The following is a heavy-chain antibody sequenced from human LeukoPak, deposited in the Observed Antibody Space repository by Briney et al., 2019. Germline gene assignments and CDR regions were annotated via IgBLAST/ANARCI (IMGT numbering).Heavy chain of an antibody. CDR3: VRFDGGFDS. D-gene: IGHD3-9*01. CDR2: ISKRSGHI. CDR1: GLTFKSFV. V-gene: IGHV3-21*05. Sequence: GGSLRLSCAASGLTFKSFVMGWVRQAPGRGLEWVSYISKRSGHIYHTDSVEGRFTTSRDNANDSVYLQMNNLRVEDTAIYFCVRFDGGFDSWGQGALVTVSS. J-gene: IGHJ4*02.